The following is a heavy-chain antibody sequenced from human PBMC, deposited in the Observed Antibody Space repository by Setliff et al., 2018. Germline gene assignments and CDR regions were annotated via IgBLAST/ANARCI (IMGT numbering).Heavy chain of an antibody. CDR2: IKQDGSEK. Sequence: GGSLRLSCAASGFTFSTYWMSWVRQAPGKGLEWVANIKQDGSEKYYVDSVKGRFSISRDNVKNSLYLQMNSLRAEDTAVYYCARDPPWELRYFDLWGRGTLVTVSS. CDR1: GFTFSTYW. D-gene: IGHD1-26*01. CDR3: ARDPPWELRYFDL. J-gene: IGHJ2*01. V-gene: IGHV3-7*01.